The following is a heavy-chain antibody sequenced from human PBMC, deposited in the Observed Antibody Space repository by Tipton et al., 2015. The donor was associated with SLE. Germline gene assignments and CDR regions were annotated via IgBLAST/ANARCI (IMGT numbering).Heavy chain of an antibody. CDR2: INHSGST. CDR1: GGSFSGYY. Sequence: TLSLTCAVSGGSFSGYYWSWIRQPPGKGLDWIGEINHSGSTNYNPSLKSRVTISVDTSKNQFSLKLSSVTAADTAVYYCATPVATVYYYYGMDVWGQGTTVTVSS. D-gene: IGHD5-12*01. J-gene: IGHJ6*02. CDR3: ATPVATVYYYYGMDV. V-gene: IGHV4-34*01.